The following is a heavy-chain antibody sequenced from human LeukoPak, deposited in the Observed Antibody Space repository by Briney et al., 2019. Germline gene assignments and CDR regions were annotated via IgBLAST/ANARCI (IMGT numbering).Heavy chain of an antibody. Sequence: ASVKVSCKASGYTFTGYYMHWVRQAPVQGLEWMRRINPNSGGTNYAQKFQGRVIMTRDTSISTAYMELSRLTSDDTAVYYCARYGTYYYDSRGYYSWGQGTLVTVSS. CDR1: GYTFTGYY. J-gene: IGHJ4*02. V-gene: IGHV1-2*06. CDR2: INPNSGGT. D-gene: IGHD3-22*01. CDR3: ARYGTYYYDSRGYYS.